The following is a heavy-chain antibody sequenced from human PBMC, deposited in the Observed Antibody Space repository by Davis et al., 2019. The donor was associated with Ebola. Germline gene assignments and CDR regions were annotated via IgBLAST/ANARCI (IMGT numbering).Heavy chain of an antibody. CDR2: IDSDGTNR. Sequence: HTGGSLRLSCAASGFTLSNYWMYWVRQVPGKGLMWVSRIDSDGTNRKYADSVKGRFTISRDNSKNTLYLQMNSPRAEDTAVYYCANGWGLYYYYGMDVWGQGTTVTVSS. V-gene: IGHV3-74*01. CDR3: ANGWGLYYYYGMDV. CDR1: GFTLSNYW. D-gene: IGHD6-19*01. J-gene: IGHJ6*02.